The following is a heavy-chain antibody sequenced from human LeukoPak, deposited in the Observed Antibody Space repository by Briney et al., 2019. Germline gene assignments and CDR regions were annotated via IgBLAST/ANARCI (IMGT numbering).Heavy chain of an antibody. V-gene: IGHV3-74*01. CDR1: GFTFSSYW. Sequence: PGGSLRLSCAASGFTFSSYWMHWVRQAPGKGLVWVSRINSDGSSTSYADSVKGRFTISRDNAKNTLYLQMNSLRAEDTAVYYCAKSPPSGWYVGGFDYWGQGTLVTVSS. CDR3: AKSPPSGWYVGGFDY. D-gene: IGHD6-19*01. CDR2: INSDGSST. J-gene: IGHJ4*02.